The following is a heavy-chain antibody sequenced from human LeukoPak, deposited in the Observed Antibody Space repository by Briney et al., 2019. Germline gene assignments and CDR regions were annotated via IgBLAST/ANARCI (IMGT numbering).Heavy chain of an antibody. Sequence: GGSLRVSCAASGFTFSSYSMNWVRQAPGKGLEWVSYISSSSSTIYYADSVKGRFTISRDNAKNSLYLQMNSLRAEDTAVYYCARYCSSTSCYSDYYYYMDVWGKGTTVTVSS. CDR3: ARYCSSTSCYSDYYYYMDV. CDR2: ISSSSSTI. D-gene: IGHD2-2*01. V-gene: IGHV3-48*01. CDR1: GFTFSSYS. J-gene: IGHJ6*03.